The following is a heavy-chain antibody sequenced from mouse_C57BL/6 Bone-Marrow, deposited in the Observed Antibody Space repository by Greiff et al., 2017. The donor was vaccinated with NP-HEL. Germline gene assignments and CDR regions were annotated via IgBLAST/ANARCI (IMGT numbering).Heavy chain of an antibody. D-gene: IGHD4-1*01. CDR1: GFTFTDYY. V-gene: IGHV7-3*01. Sequence: EVKVVESGGGLVQPGGSLSLSCAASGFTFTDYYMSWVRQPPGKALEWLGFIRNKANGYTTEYSASVKGRFTISRDNSQSILYLQMNALRAEDSATYDCARANWDGFAYWGQGTLVTVSA. CDR3: ARANWDGFAY. J-gene: IGHJ3*01. CDR2: IRNKANGYTT.